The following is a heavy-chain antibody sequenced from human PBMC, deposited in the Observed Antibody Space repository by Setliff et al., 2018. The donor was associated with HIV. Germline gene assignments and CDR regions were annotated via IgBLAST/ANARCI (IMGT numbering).Heavy chain of an antibody. CDR2: IDHTGSA. Sequence: PSETLSLTCAVSGGSFSAYYWTWIRQSPQKGLEWVGEIDHTGSAYYNPSLTSRVTISVDTSKNRFSLELSSVTAADTALYYCARGPRVSAAVVETPSAYWGQGTRVTVSS. D-gene: IGHD6-19*01. V-gene: IGHV4-34*01. CDR3: ARGPRVSAAVVETPSAY. CDR1: GGSFSAYY. J-gene: IGHJ4*02.